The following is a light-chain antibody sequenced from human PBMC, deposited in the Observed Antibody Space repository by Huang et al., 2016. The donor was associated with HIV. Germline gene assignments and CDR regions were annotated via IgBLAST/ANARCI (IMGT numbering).Light chain of an antibody. J-gene: IGKJ2*01. CDR1: HSVFHRASNKNY. V-gene: IGKV4-1*01. Sequence: DIVLTQSPDSLAVSLVERATITCKSRHSVFHRASNKNYLAWFKQRPGQPPKLLLYWAATRESGVPDRFRGSGSGTDFTLTISRLQADDVAVYYCQQYYIAPFTFGQGTKLEI. CDR3: QQYYIAPFT. CDR2: WAA.